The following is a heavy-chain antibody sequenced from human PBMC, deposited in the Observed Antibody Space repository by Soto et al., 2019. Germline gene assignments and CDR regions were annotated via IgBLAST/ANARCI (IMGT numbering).Heavy chain of an antibody. CDR3: ARAKSYDSSGYYFDY. CDR2: IIPILGIA. Sequence: VASVKVSCKASGYTFTSYGISWVRQAPGQGLEWMGRIIPILGIANYAQKFQGRVTITADKSTSTAYMELSSLRSEDTAVYYCARAKSYDSSGYYFDYWGQGTLVTVSS. J-gene: IGHJ4*02. D-gene: IGHD3-22*01. V-gene: IGHV1-69*04. CDR1: GYTFTSYG.